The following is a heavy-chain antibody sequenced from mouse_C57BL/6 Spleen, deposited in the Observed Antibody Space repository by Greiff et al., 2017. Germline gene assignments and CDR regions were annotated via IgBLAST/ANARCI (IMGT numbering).Heavy chain of an antibody. V-gene: IGHV1-52*01. D-gene: IGHD2-1*01. CDR1: GYTFTSYW. Sequence: VQLQQPGAELVRPGSSVKLSCKASGYTFTSYWMHWVKQRPIQGLEWIGNIDPSDSETHYNQKFKDKATLTVDKSSSTAYMQLSSLTSEDSAVYYCAGSHYGNYVFWGQGTLVTVSA. CDR3: AGSHYGNYVF. CDR2: IDPSDSET. J-gene: IGHJ3*01.